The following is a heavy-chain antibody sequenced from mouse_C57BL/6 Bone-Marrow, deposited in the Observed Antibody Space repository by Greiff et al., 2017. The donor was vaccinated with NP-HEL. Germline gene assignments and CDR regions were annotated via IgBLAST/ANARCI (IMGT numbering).Heavy chain of an antibody. CDR2: FYPGSGSI. D-gene: IGHD1-1*01. Sequence: QVQLKESGAELVKPGASVKLSCKASGYTFTEYTIHWVKQRSGQGLEWIGWFYPGSGSIKYNEKFKDKATLTADKSSSTVYMELSRLTSEDSAVYFCARHEEIYYGSRDYAMDYWGQGTSVTVSS. J-gene: IGHJ4*01. CDR1: GYTFTEYT. V-gene: IGHV1-62-2*01. CDR3: ARHEEIYYGSRDYAMDY.